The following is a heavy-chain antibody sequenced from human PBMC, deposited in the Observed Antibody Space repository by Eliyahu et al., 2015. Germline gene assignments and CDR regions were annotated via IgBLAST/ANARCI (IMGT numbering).Heavy chain of an antibody. V-gene: IGHV3-30-3*01. Sequence: XVQLVXSGGXVVXPGRSLRLSCAASGFTFRTCALPWVRQAPGKGLEWVAVISYDGSNKYYADSVKGRFTISRDNSKNTLYLQMNSLRAEDTAVYYCARDPSIAARSHPLDYWGQGTLVTVSS. D-gene: IGHD6-6*01. J-gene: IGHJ4*02. CDR3: ARDPSIAARSHPLDY. CDR2: ISYDGSNK. CDR1: GFTFRTCA.